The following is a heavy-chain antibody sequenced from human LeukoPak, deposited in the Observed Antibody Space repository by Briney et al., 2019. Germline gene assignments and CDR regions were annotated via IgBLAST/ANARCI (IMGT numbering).Heavy chain of an antibody. V-gene: IGHV3-21*01. CDR3: ARYGSYG. Sequence: GGSLRLSCAASGFTFSSHSMNWVRQAPGKGLEWVSYISSSSSYIYYVDSVKGRFTISRDNAKNSLYLQMNSLRAEDTAVYYCARYGSYGWGQGTLVTVSS. J-gene: IGHJ4*02. CDR2: ISSSSSYI. CDR1: GFTFSSHS. D-gene: IGHD1-26*01.